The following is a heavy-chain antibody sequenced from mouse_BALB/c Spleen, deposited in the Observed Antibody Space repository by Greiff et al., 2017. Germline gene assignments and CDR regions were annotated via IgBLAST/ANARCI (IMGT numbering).Heavy chain of an antibody. CDR2: IWAGGST. D-gene: IGHD2-14*01. Sequence: QVQLQQSGPGLVAPSQSLSITCTVSGFSLTSYGVHWVRQPPGKGLEWLGVIWAGGSTNYNSALMSRLSISKDNSKSQVFLKMNSLQTDDTAMYYCASYRYDVRAMDYWGQGTSVTVSS. V-gene: IGHV2-9*02. CDR3: ASYRYDVRAMDY. CDR1: GFSLTSYG. J-gene: IGHJ4*01.